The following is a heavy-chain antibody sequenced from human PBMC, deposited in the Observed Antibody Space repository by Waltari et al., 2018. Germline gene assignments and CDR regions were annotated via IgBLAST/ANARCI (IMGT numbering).Heavy chain of an antibody. D-gene: IGHD6-13*01. V-gene: IGHV3-53*01. Sequence: EVQLVESGGGLIQPGGSLRLSCAVSGFTVGNNYMSWVRQAPGKGLEWISLIYSGGGIHYADSVKGRFTISRDSSKNSLYLQMNSLRAEDTAVYYCARRGSRLIDAFDIWGQGTMVTVSS. CDR2: IYSGGGI. J-gene: IGHJ3*02. CDR1: GFTVGNNY. CDR3: ARRGSRLIDAFDI.